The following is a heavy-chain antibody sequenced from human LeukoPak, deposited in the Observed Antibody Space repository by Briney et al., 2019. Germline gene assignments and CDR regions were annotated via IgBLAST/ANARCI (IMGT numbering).Heavy chain of an antibody. D-gene: IGHD1-26*01. CDR3: ASRRVGAPFDY. V-gene: IGHV1-69*01. CDR2: IIPIFGTA. Sequence: ASVKVSCKASGGTFISYAISWVRQAPGQGLEWMGGIIPIFGTANYAQKFQGRVTITADESTSTAYMELSSLRSEDTAVYYCASRRVGAPFDYWGQGTLVTVSS. CDR1: GGTFISYA. J-gene: IGHJ4*02.